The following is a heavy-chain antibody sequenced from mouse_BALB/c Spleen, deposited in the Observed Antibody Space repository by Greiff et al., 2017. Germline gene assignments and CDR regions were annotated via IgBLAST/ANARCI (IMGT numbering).Heavy chain of an antibody. J-gene: IGHJ1*01. D-gene: IGHD1-1*01. CDR1: GYSITSDYA. V-gene: IGHV3-2*02. CDR2: ISYSGST. Sequence: DVKLVESGPGLVKPSQSLSLTCTVTGYSITSDYAWNWIRQFPGNKLEWMGYISYSGSTSYNPSLKSRISITRDTSKNQFFLQLNSVTTEDTATYYCARTDYGSSYWYFDVWGAGTTVTVSS. CDR3: ARTDYGSSYWYFDV.